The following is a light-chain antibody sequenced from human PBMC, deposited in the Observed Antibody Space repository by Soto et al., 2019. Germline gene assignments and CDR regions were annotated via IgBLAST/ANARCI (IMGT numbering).Light chain of an antibody. Sequence: QSALTQPPSASGSPGQSVSISCTGTSNDVGGYHYVSWYQQHPGKAPKLMIYEVNKRPSGVPDRFSGSKSGNTASLTVSGLQAEDEADYYCSSYAGSNNHVVFGGGTKLTVL. CDR3: SSYAGSNNHVV. J-gene: IGLJ2*01. V-gene: IGLV2-8*01. CDR1: SNDVGGYHY. CDR2: EVN.